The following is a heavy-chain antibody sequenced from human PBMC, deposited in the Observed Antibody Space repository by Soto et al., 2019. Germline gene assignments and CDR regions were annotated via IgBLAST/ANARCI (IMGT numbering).Heavy chain of an antibody. CDR2: IYSSGRT. CDR1: DGSVNRGSYY. J-gene: IGHJ4*02. V-gene: IGHV4-61*01. Sequence: SEALSATCRISDGSVNRGSYYWSWIRQPPVKGLEWIGYIYSSGRTNYNPSLKSRVTMSVETPKNQFSLKLSSVTAADTAVYYCARDSWAYFDCWGQRTLVTVSS. D-gene: IGHD1-26*01. CDR3: ARDSWAYFDC.